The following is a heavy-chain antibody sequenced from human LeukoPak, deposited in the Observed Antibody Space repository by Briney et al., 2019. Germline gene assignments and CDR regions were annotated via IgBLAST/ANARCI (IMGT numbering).Heavy chain of an antibody. CDR1: GYSFSSYW. J-gene: IGHJ4*02. CDR2: VFPGASDT. Sequence: GGSLKISCKGSGYSFSSYWIAWVRHMPGKGVEWMGVVFPGASDTRYSPSFQGQVTISADKSISTAYLQWSSLKASDTAMYYCAIMTSYGGTSYFDYWGQGTLVTVSS. CDR3: AIMTSYGGTSYFDY. D-gene: IGHD4-23*01. V-gene: IGHV5-51*01.